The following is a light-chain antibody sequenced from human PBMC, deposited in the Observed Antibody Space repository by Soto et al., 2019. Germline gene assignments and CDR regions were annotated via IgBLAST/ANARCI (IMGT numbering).Light chain of an antibody. CDR3: AAWDDSLNGPV. Sequence: QSVLTQPPSASGTPGQRVTISCSGGSSNIGSRNVNWYQQLPGAAPKLLIYSNNQRPSGVPDRFSGSKSGTSASLAISGLQSEDEAHYYCAAWDDSLNGPVFGGGTKLTV. CDR2: SNN. CDR1: SSNIGSRN. V-gene: IGLV1-44*01. J-gene: IGLJ2*01.